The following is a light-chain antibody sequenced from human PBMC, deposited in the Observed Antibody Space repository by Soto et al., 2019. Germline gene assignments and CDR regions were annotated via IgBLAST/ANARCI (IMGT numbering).Light chain of an antibody. CDR2: DVS. V-gene: IGLV2-14*01. J-gene: IGLJ1*01. Sequence: QSVLTQPASVSGSPGQSITISCTGTSSDVGGYNYVSWYQQHPGKAPKLMIYDVSDRPSGVSNRFSGSKPGNTAALTISGLQAEDEADYYCSSYTSSSTLYDFGTGTKVTVL. CDR3: SSYTSSSTLYD. CDR1: SSDVGGYNY.